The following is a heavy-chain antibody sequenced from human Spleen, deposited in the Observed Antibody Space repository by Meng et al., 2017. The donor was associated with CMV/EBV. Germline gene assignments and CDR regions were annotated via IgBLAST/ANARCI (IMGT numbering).Heavy chain of an antibody. J-gene: IGHJ4*02. Sequence: GSLRLSCTVSGGSISNNISYWGWIRQPPGKGLEWIGNIYYDGSTYYNSSLKSRLTISVDTSNNQLSLKLTSVTAADTAVYYCARTDGQYFDFWGQGTLVTVSS. CDR2: IYYDGST. CDR1: GGSISNNISY. D-gene: IGHD2-8*01. V-gene: IGHV4-39*01. CDR3: ARTDGQYFDF.